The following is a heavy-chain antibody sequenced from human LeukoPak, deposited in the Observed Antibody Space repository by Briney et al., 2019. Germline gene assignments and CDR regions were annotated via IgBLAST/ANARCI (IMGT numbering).Heavy chain of an antibody. V-gene: IGHV4-30-4*01. CDR1: GGSISSSNW. CDR2: IYYSGST. CDR3: ARDHYYGSGSYPDY. D-gene: IGHD3-10*01. Sequence: SETLSLTCAVSGGSISSSNWWSWIRQPPGKGLEWIGYIYYSGSTYYNPSLKSRVTISVDTSKNQFSLKLSSVTAADTAVYYCARDHYYGSGSYPDYWGQGTLVTVSS. J-gene: IGHJ4*02.